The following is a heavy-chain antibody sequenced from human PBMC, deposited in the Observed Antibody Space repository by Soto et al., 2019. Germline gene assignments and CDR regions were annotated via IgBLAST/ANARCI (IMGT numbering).Heavy chain of an antibody. CDR3: ASQGGGVRGVIGSHNWFDP. V-gene: IGHV1-69*13. J-gene: IGHJ5*02. CDR1: GGTFSSYA. D-gene: IGHD3-10*01. CDR2: IIPIFGTA. Sequence: GASVKVSCKASGGTFSSYAISWLRQSPGQGLEWMGGIIPIFGTANYAQKFQGRVTITADESTSTAYMELSSLRSEDTAVYYCASQGGGVRGVIGSHNWFDPWGQGTLVTVSS.